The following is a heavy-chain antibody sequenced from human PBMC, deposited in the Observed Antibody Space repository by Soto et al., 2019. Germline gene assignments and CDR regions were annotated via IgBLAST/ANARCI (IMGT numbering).Heavy chain of an antibody. CDR1: GGTFSSYA. Sequence: QVQLVQSGAEVKKPGSAVKVSCQASGGTFSSYAISWVRQAPGQGLEWMGGTIPIFGTATYAQKLQRRVPITADESTSTAYMKLCSLRSEETAVYYCAREGETYGDCFDYWGQGTLVTVSS. CDR2: TIPIFGTA. V-gene: IGHV1-69*12. D-gene: IGHD4-17*01. J-gene: IGHJ4*02. CDR3: AREGETYGDCFDY.